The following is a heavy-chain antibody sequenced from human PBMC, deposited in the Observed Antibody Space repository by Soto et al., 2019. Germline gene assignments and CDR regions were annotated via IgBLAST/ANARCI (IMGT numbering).Heavy chain of an antibody. CDR1: GGSISSGDYY. V-gene: IGHV4-31*03. J-gene: IGHJ6*02. D-gene: IGHD6-19*01. CDR3: ARGIEGWYQGRYYYGMDV. CDR2: IYYSGST. Sequence: PSETLSLTCTVSGGSISSGDYYWSWIRQHPGKGLEWIGYIYYSGSTYYNPSPKSRVTISVDTSKNQFSLKLSSVTAADTAVYYCARGIEGWYQGRYYYGMDVWGQGTTVTVSS.